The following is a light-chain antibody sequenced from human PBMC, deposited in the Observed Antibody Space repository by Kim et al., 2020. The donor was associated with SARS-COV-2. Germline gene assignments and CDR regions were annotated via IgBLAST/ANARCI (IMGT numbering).Light chain of an antibody. CDR3: QSADGSGTYV. CDR2: KDS. J-gene: IGLJ1*01. CDR1: AWPEKQ. V-gene: IGLV3-25*03. Sequence: VSPGKTARITGSGDAWPEKQPYWYQQKSGQAPLLLIYKDSERPSGIPGRFSGSSSGTTVTLTISGVQAEDDADYYCQSADGSGTYVFGTGTKVTVL.